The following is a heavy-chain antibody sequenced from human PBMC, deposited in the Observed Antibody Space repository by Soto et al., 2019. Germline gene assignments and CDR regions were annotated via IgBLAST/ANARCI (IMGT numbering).Heavy chain of an antibody. CDR3: ARDGIGGTVFRGYLDY. CDR2: IRFDGSNE. J-gene: IGHJ4*02. Sequence: PGGSLRLSCAVPGGIFHGYGMHWVRQAPGKGLEWVAIIRFDGSNEEYADSVKGRFTISRDNSKNTLYLQVNTLGAEDTAVYYCARDGIGGTVFRGYLDYWGRGTGVTVSS. V-gene: IGHV3-33*01. CDR1: GGIFHGYG. D-gene: IGHD1-7*01.